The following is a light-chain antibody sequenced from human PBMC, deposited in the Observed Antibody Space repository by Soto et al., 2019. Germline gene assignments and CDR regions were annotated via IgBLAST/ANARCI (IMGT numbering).Light chain of an antibody. Sequence: QSVLTQPAPVSGSPGQSITISCTGTSSDIGGYKHVSWYQQHPGKAPKLMIYEVSNRPSGVSNRFSGSKSGNTASLTISGLQAEDEADYYCSSYTTSSTQVFGTGTKVTVL. V-gene: IGLV2-14*01. J-gene: IGLJ1*01. CDR1: SSDIGGYKH. CDR3: SSYTTSSTQV. CDR2: EVS.